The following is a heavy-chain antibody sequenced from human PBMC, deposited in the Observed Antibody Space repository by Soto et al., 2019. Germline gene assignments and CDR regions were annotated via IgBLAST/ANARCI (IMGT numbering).Heavy chain of an antibody. CDR2: INPNSGGT. CDR1: GYTFTGYY. D-gene: IGHD1-7*01. V-gene: IGHV1-2*04. J-gene: IGHJ3*02. Sequence: ASVKVSCKASGYTFTGYYMHWVRHAPGQGLEWMGWINPNSGGTNYAQKFQGWVTMTRDTSISTAYMELSRLRSDDTAVYYCAISLLELQGGDAFDIWGQGTMVTVSS. CDR3: AISLLELQGGDAFDI.